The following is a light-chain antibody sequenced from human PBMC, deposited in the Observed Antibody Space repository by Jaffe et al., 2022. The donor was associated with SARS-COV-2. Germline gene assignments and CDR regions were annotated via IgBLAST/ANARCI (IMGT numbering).Light chain of an antibody. V-gene: IGLV2-11*01. Sequence: QSALTQPRSVSGSPGQSVTISCTGTSGDVGAYNYVSWYQQHPGRAPKLMIYDVTERPSGVPDRFSGSKSGNTASLTISGLQADDEADYYCCSYAGSYSVVFGAGTKLTVL. J-gene: IGLJ2*01. CDR1: SGDVGAYNY. CDR3: CSYAGSYSVV. CDR2: DVT.